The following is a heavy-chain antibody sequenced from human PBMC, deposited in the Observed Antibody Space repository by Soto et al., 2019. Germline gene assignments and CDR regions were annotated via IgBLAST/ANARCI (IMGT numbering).Heavy chain of an antibody. CDR3: ARSRANYYDSRGYYYSPFDY. CDR1: GDTFSTYT. V-gene: IGHV1-69*02. CDR2: IIPMLGMS. J-gene: IGHJ4*02. D-gene: IGHD3-22*01. Sequence: SVKVSCKASGDTFSTYTINWVRQAPGQRLEWMGRIIPMLGMSNYALKFQGRVTITADKSTTTAYMHLSSLRSEDTAVYYCARSRANYYDSRGYYYSPFDYWGQGTLVTVSS.